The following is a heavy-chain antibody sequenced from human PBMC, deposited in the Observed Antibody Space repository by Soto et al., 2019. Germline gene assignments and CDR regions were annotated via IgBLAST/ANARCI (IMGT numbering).Heavy chain of an antibody. V-gene: IGHV3-23*01. CDR1: GFTFSNFV. D-gene: IGHD3-16*02. CDR2: IGGSGDTT. Sequence: GGSLRLSCAASGFTFSNFVLAWVRQAPGKGLEWVAAIGGSGDTTYHADSAKGRFTISRDNSKNTLYLQMDSLRPEDTAVYYCARGSRNYRPYYFDNWGQGTLVTVSS. CDR3: ARGSRNYRPYYFDN. J-gene: IGHJ4*02.